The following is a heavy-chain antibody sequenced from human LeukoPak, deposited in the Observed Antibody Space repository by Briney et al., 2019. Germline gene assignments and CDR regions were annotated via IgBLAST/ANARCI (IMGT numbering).Heavy chain of an antibody. CDR1: GGSISTNY. CDR3: VGGPNNDYFDY. V-gene: IGHV4-59*03. J-gene: IGHJ4*02. Sequence: KPSETLSLTCTVPGGSISTNYWGWIRQPPGKGLEWIGYIDYSGTTNYNPSLKSRVTISADTSKKQFSLKLSSVTAADTAVYYCVGGPNNDYFDYWGQGTLVTVSS. CDR2: IDYSGTT. D-gene: IGHD1/OR15-1a*01.